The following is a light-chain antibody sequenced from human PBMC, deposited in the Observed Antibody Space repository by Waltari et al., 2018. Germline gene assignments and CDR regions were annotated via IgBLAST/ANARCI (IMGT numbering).Light chain of an antibody. J-gene: IGLJ3*02. CDR1: SGSIASNS. CDR2: ESN. CDR3: QSYGTSNHWV. V-gene: IGLV6-57*01. Sequence: NFMLTQPHSVSESPGKTVTISCTRSSGSIASNSVQWYQQRPGSSPIPVFFESNGRPSGVPDRFPGSIDTSSNSASLTISGLKTEDEADYYCQSYGTSNHWVFGGGTKLTVL.